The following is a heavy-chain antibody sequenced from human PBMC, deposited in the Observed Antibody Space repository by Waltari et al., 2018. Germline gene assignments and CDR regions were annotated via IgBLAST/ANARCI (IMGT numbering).Heavy chain of an antibody. D-gene: IGHD4-17*01. J-gene: IGHJ3*01. V-gene: IGHV3-30*02. CDR2: ILSDGSKK. Sequence: QVQLVESGGGVVRPGGSLRLSCAASGFTFSAYGLHWVRQAPGKGLEWLASILSDGSKKYFADSVKGRFTIYRDNSKNTLYLQMNSLRAEDTAVYYCAKGLGVTNNDGFHVWGQGTMVTVSS. CDR3: AKGLGVTNNDGFHV. CDR1: GFTFSAYG.